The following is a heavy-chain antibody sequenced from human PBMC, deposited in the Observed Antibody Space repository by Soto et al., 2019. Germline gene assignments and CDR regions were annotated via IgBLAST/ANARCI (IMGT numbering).Heavy chain of an antibody. D-gene: IGHD3-22*01. J-gene: IGHJ4*02. Sequence: GGSLRLSFAASGFTFDDYAMPWVRQAPGKGLEWVCGISWNSGSIGYADSVKGRFTISRDNAKNSLYLQMNSLRAEDTALYYCAKGAYYYDSSRSYSPFDYWCQAPFVTVSS. CDR3: AKGAYYYDSSRSYSPFDY. V-gene: IGHV3-9*01. CDR1: GFTFDDYA. CDR2: ISWNSGSI.